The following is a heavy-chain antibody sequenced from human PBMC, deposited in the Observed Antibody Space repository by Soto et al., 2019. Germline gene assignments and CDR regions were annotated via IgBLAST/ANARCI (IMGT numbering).Heavy chain of an antibody. CDR3: AKDGQSDWYARQFRDWNFDL. D-gene: IGHD3-9*01. CDR1: GFTFSNHG. CDR2: ISFDGSYE. V-gene: IGHV3-30*18. J-gene: IGHJ2*01. Sequence: QVQLVESGGGVVQPGRSLRLSCAASGFTFSNHGMHWVRQAPGKGLEWVAGISFDGSYEYYADSVKGRFAISRDNSRNTLYLQLNSLRTEDTAMYYRAKDGQSDWYARQFRDWNFDLWGRGTVVTVSS.